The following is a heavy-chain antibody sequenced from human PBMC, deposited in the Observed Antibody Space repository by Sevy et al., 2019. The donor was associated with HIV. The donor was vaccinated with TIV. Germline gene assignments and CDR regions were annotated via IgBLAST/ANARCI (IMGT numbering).Heavy chain of an antibody. J-gene: IGHJ2*01. CDR2: ISSRDNTI. V-gene: IGHV3-11*01. CDR3: AREGSLRYFDL. Sequence: GVSLRLSCGASGFTFRDYYMSWIRQAPGRGLEWVSYISSRDNTIYYADSVKGRFTISRDNAKNSLYLQMNSLRAEDTALYYCAREGSLRYFDLWGRGTLVTVSS. D-gene: IGHD3-10*01. CDR1: GFTFRDYY.